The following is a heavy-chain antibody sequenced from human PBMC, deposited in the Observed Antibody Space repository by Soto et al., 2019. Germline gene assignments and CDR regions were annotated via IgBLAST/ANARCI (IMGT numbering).Heavy chain of an antibody. J-gene: IGHJ2*01. V-gene: IGHV1-69*02. CDR1: GGTFSSYT. CDR2: IIPILGIA. Sequence: QVQLVQSGAEVKKPGSSVKVSCKASGGTFSSYTISWVRQAPGQGLEWMGRIIPILGIANYAQKFQGRVTITADKSTRTAYMEMSSRRSEDTAVYYCARSPKPSQLLGYWYFDLWGRGTLVTVSS. CDR3: ARSPKPSQLLGYWYFDL. D-gene: IGHD2-2*01.